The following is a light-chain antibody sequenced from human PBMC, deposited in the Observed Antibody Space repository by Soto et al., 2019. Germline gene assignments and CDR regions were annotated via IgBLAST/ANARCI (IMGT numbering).Light chain of an antibody. Sequence: QSVLTQPASVSGSPGQSITISCTGTSSDVGGYSYVSWYQQHPGKAPKLMIYDVRNRPSGVSNRFSGSKSVNTASLTISGLQAEDEADYYCSSYTTVSTYVFGTGTKVTV. CDR3: SSYTTVSTYV. J-gene: IGLJ1*01. V-gene: IGLV2-14*01. CDR1: SSDVGGYSY. CDR2: DVR.